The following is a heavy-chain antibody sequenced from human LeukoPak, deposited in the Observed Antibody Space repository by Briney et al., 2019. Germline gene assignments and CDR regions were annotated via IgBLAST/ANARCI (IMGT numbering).Heavy chain of an antibody. J-gene: IGHJ6*03. Sequence: PSETLSLTCTVSGDSINSYYWSWIRQPPGKGLEWIGYIYYSGSTKYNPSLKSRVTISVDTSKNQFSLKLSSVTAADTAVYYCARARGYSYGYDPHYYYYMDVWGKGTTVTVSS. CDR2: IYYSGST. D-gene: IGHD5-18*01. CDR1: GDSINSYY. CDR3: ARARGYSYGYDPHYYYYMDV. V-gene: IGHV4-59*12.